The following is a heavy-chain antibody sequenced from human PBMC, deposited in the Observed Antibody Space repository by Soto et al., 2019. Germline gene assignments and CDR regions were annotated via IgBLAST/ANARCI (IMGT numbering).Heavy chain of an antibody. CDR3: ASTRLHDY. Sequence: EVQLVESGGGLVQPEESLRLSCAVSGFNFSVYWMSWVRQAPGKGLEWVANIKEDGSEKYYVDSVKGRFTISRDNAKKSLSLQMNGLRAEDTAVYYCASTRLHDYWGQGTLVTVSS. J-gene: IGHJ4*02. V-gene: IGHV3-7*01. CDR2: IKEDGSEK. CDR1: GFNFSVYW. D-gene: IGHD4-4*01.